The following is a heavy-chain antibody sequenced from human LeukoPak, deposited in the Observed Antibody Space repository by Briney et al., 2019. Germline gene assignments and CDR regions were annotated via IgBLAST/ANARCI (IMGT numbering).Heavy chain of an antibody. CDR1: GFTFSSYA. D-gene: IGHD2-15*01. Sequence: GRSLRLSCAASGFTFSSYAMHWVRQAPGKGLEWVAVISYDGSNKYYADSVKGRFTISRDNSKNTLYLQMNSLRAEDTAVYYCARELDMRRYFDYWGQGTLVTVSS. CDR2: ISYDGSNK. V-gene: IGHV3-30*04. CDR3: ARELDMRRYFDY. J-gene: IGHJ4*02.